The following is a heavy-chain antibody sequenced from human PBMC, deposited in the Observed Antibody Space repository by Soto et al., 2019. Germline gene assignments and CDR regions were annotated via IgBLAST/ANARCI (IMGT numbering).Heavy chain of an antibody. Sequence: EVHLVESGGGLVQPGGSLRVSCAASGFTFSNYAMNWVRQAPGKGLEWVSYISIGSGSIFYADSVKGRFTISRDDAKNSLYRKMNTLRDEDTAVYYSVRDDMWAFDFWGQGTMVTVSS. CDR1: GFTFSNYA. CDR3: VRDDMWAFDF. J-gene: IGHJ3*01. V-gene: IGHV3-48*02. D-gene: IGHD2-15*01. CDR2: ISIGSGSI.